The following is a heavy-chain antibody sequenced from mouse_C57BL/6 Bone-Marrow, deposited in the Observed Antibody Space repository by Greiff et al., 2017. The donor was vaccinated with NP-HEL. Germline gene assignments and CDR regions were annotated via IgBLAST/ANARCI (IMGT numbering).Heavy chain of an antibody. D-gene: IGHD1-1*01. CDR1: GYAFSSSW. V-gene: IGHV1-82*01. Sequence: VQLQQSGPELVKPGASVKISCKASGYAFSSSWMNWVKQRPGKGLEWIGRIYPGDGDTNYNGKFKGKATLTADKSSSTAYMQLSSLTSEDSAVYFCARYTHYYGFDYWGQGTTLTVSS. CDR2: IYPGDGDT. J-gene: IGHJ2*01. CDR3: ARYTHYYGFDY.